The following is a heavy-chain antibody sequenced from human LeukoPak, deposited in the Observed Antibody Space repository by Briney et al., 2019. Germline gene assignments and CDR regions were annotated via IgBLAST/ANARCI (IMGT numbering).Heavy chain of an antibody. CDR2: TYTSGST. CDR3: ARADIAGSSSNFDY. CDR1: GGSISSYY. D-gene: IGHD6-13*01. V-gene: IGHV4-4*07. J-gene: IGHJ4*02. Sequence: PSETLSLTCTVSGGSISSYYWSWLRQPAGKGLEWIGRTYTSGSTNYNPSLKSRVTISVDKSKNQFSLRLSSVTAADTAVYYCARADIAGSSSNFDYWGQGTLVTVSS.